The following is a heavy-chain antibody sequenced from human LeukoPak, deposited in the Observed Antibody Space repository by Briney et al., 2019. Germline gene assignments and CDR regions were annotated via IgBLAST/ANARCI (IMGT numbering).Heavy chain of an antibody. Sequence: QPGGSLRLSCAASGFTFSSYWMSWVRQAPGKGLEWVANIKQDGSEKYYVDSVKGRFTISRDNAKNSPYLQMNSLRAEDTAVYYCARSSGWYHRGPDYYYYYMDVWGKGTTVTVS. J-gene: IGHJ6*03. V-gene: IGHV3-7*01. CDR1: GFTFSSYW. CDR2: IKQDGSEK. CDR3: ARSSGWYHRGPDYYYYYMDV. D-gene: IGHD6-19*01.